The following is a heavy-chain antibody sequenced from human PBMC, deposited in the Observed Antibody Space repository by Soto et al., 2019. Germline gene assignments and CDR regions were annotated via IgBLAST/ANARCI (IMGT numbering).Heavy chain of an antibody. Sequence: QVQLVQSGAEVKKPGASVKVSCKASGYTFTSYGISWVRQAPGQGLEWMGWISAYNGNTNYAQKLQGRVTMTTDTSTSTAYMELRSLRSDDTAVYYGARRPTQLVRNNWFDPWGQGTLVTVSS. CDR2: ISAYNGNT. CDR3: ARRPTQLVRNNWFDP. V-gene: IGHV1-18*01. D-gene: IGHD6-13*01. CDR1: GYTFTSYG. J-gene: IGHJ5*02.